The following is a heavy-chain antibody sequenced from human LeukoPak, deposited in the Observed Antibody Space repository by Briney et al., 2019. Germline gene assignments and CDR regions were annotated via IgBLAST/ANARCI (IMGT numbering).Heavy chain of an antibody. V-gene: IGHV4-34*01. D-gene: IGHD3-10*01. J-gene: IGHJ4*02. CDR1: GGSFSGYY. CDR3: ARGSRYYYGSGSYRIDY. Sequence: PSETLSLTCAVYGGSFSGYYWSWIRQPPGKGLEWIGEINHSGSTNYNPSLKSRVTISVDTSKNQFSLKLSSVTAADTAVYYCARGSRYYYGSGSYRIDYWGQGTLVTVSS. CDR2: INHSGST.